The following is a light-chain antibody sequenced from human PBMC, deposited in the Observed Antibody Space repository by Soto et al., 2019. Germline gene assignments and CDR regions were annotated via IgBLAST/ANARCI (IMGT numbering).Light chain of an antibody. CDR2: DAS. CDR1: QDIGNY. CDR3: QQYDNLPIT. J-gene: IGKJ5*01. Sequence: IQMTHSPSSLSASVGDIITITFQASQDIGNYLNWYQQKPGKAPKLLIYDASTLESGVPSRFSGSGSGTDFTFTISSLQPEDFATYYCQQYDNLPITFGQGTRLEIK. V-gene: IGKV1-33*01.